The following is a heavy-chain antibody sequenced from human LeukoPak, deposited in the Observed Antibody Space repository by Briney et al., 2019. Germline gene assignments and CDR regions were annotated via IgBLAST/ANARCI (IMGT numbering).Heavy chain of an antibody. Sequence: GGSLRLSCAASGFTFSSYSMNWVRQAPGKGLEWVSSISSSSSYIYHADSVKGRFTISRDNAKNSLYLQMNSLRDEDTAVYYCARDLPYCSSTSCYYYGMDVWGQGTTVTVSS. CDR3: ARDLPYCSSTSCYYYGMDV. D-gene: IGHD2-2*01. CDR2: ISSSSSYI. V-gene: IGHV3-21*01. J-gene: IGHJ6*02. CDR1: GFTFSSYS.